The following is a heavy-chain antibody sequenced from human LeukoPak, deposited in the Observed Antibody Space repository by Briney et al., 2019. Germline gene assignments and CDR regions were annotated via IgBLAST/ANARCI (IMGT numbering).Heavy chain of an antibody. Sequence: ASVKVSCKTSGYRFTDYFMHWVRQAPGQGLEWMGWINPNSGGTNYAQKFQGRATMTRDKSISTAYMELSRLRSDDTAVYSCARDLGIYCASTSCPSDYWGQGTLVTASS. CDR2: INPNSGGT. CDR1: GYRFTDYF. D-gene: IGHD2-2*01. V-gene: IGHV1-2*02. J-gene: IGHJ4*02. CDR3: ARDLGIYCASTSCPSDY.